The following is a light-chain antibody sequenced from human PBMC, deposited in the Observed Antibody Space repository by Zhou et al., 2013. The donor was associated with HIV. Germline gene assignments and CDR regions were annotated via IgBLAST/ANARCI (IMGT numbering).Light chain of an antibody. Sequence: DIQMTQSPSSLSASVGDRVTITCRASQSISTYLNWYQQKPGKAPKLLIYAASSLQSGVPSRFSGSGSGTDFTLTISSLQPEDVATYYCQKYYGAPLIFGGGTKVEIK. CDR3: QKYYGAPLI. V-gene: IGKV1-39*01. J-gene: IGKJ4*01. CDR1: QSISTY. CDR2: AAS.